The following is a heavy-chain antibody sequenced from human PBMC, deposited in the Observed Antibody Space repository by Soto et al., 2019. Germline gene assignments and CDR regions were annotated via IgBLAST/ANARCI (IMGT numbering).Heavy chain of an antibody. CDR1: GYTFTSYY. CDR2: INPSGGST. CDR3: ARAQCSGGSCYYYYGMDV. J-gene: IGHJ6*02. Sequence: GASVKVSCKASGYTFTSYYMHWVRQAPGQGLEWMGIINPSGGSTSYAQKFQGRVTMTRDTSTSTVYMELSSLRSEDTAVYYCARAQCSGGSCYYYYGMDVWGQGTTATVSS. D-gene: IGHD2-15*01. V-gene: IGHV1-46*01.